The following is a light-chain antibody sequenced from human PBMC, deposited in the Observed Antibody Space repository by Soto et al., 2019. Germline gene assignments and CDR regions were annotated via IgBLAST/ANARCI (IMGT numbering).Light chain of an antibody. V-gene: IGKV3-20*01. CDR3: QQYGSSPRT. Sequence: EIVLTQSPGTLSLSPGERATLSRRASQSVSSSYLAWYQQKLGQAPRLLIYGASSRATGIPDRFSGSGSGTDFTLTISRLEPEDFAVYYCQQYGSSPRTFGQGTKVEIK. CDR2: GAS. J-gene: IGKJ1*01. CDR1: QSVSSSY.